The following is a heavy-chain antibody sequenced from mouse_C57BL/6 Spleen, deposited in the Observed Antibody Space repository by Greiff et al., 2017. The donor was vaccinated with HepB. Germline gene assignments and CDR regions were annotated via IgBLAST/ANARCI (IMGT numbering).Heavy chain of an antibody. Sequence: QVQLQQSGAELVKPGASVKISCKASGYAFSSYWMNWVKQRPGKGLEWIGQIYPGDGDTNYNGKFKGKATLTADKSSSTAYMQLSSLTSEDSAVYFCARVGEDYGSPFDYWGQGTTLSVSS. CDR1: GYAFSSYW. D-gene: IGHD1-1*01. CDR3: ARVGEDYGSPFDY. J-gene: IGHJ2*01. CDR2: IYPGDGDT. V-gene: IGHV1-80*01.